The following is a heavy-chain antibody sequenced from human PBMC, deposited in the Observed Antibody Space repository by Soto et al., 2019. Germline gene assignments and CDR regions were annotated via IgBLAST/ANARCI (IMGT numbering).Heavy chain of an antibody. J-gene: IGHJ4*02. D-gene: IGHD3-22*01. CDR2: INAGNGNT. V-gene: IGHV1-3*01. CDR1: GYTFTNYS. Sequence: ASVKVSCKASGYTFTNYSMHWVRQAPGQRLEWMGWINAGNGNTKYSQKFQGRVTITRDTSASTAYMELSSLRSEDTAVYYCARGFVPSYYYDSRGYATSEFDYWGQGTLVTVSS. CDR3: ARGFVPSYYYDSRGYATSEFDY.